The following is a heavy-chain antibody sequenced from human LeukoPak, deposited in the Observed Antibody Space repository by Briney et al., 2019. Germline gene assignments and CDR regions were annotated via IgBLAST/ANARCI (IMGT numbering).Heavy chain of an antibody. V-gene: IGHV4-34*01. CDR1: GWSFSGYY. D-gene: IGHD4-17*01. J-gene: IGHJ4*02. CDR3: ARDQDYGVNSV. Sequence: SETLSLTCAVYGWSFSGYYWSWIRQPPGKGLEWIGEINNSGSTNYNPSLKSRVTISVDTSKNQFSLKRGSVTAADTAVYYCARDQDYGVNSVWGQGTLVTVSS. CDR2: INNSGST.